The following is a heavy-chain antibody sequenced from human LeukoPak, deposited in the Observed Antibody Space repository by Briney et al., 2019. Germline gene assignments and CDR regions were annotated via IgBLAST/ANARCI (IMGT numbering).Heavy chain of an antibody. CDR1: GFTFRSYA. D-gene: IGHD1-1*01. CDR2: IKYDRNEK. V-gene: IGHV3-7*01. J-gene: IGHJ4*02. Sequence: GGSLRLSCAASGFTFRSYAMSWVRQAPGKGLEWVANIKYDRNEKYYVDSVKGRFTISRDNAKNSLYLQMNSLRAEDTAVYYCAGGGTTFEHWGQGTLVTVSS. CDR3: AGGGTTFEH.